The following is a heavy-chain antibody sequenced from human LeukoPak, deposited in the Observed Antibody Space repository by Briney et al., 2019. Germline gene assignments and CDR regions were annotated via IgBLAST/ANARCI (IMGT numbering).Heavy chain of an antibody. CDR2: ISGSGGST. Sequence: PGGSLRLSCAASGFTFSSYAMSWVRQAPGEGLEWVSAISGSGGSTYYADSVKGRFTISRDNSKNTLYLQMNSLRAEDTAVYYCATLGGCSGGSCYTGGYYYYYMDVWGKGTTVTVSS. D-gene: IGHD2-15*01. CDR3: ATLGGCSGGSCYTGGYYYYYMDV. J-gene: IGHJ6*03. CDR1: GFTFSSYA. V-gene: IGHV3-23*01.